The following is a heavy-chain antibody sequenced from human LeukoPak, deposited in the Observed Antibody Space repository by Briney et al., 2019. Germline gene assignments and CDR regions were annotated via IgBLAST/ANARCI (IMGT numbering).Heavy chain of an antibody. CDR1: GFTFSNYH. J-gene: IGHJ4*02. CDR3: ARGGRGGSALYDF. V-gene: IGHV3-30*04. CDR2: MSYDGRNK. D-gene: IGHD1-26*01. Sequence: PGGSLRLSCAASGFTFSNYHMHWVRQAPGWGLEWVAVMSYDGRNKYYADSVKGRFTISRDNSKNTLYLQMNSLRPEDTAVYYCARGGRGGSALYDFWGQGTLVTVSS.